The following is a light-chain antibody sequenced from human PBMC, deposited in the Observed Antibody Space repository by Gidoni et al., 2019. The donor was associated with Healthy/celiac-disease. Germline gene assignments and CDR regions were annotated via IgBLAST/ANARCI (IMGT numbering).Light chain of an antibody. J-gene: IGLJ1*01. CDR3: QSYDSSLSV. V-gene: IGLV1-40*01. Sequence: QSVLTPPPSVSGAPGQRVTIPCTGSSSNIGAGYAVHWYQQLPGTAPKLLIYGNSNRPSGVPDRFSGSKSGTSASLAITGLQAEDEADYYCQSYDSSLSVFGTGTKVTVL. CDR2: GNS. CDR1: SSNIGAGYA.